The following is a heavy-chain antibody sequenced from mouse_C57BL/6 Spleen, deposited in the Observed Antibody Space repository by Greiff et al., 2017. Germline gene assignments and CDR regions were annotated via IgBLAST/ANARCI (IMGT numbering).Heavy chain of an antibody. CDR2: MNYEGSST. Sequence: EVTLVESEGGLVQPGSSMKLSCTASGFTFSDYYMALVCQVPDKGLEWVSNMNYEGSSTYYRDSLKSRFIISRDNSKSILYLQMSSLKSEDTATYYSARGTTTVVPYFDYWGQGATLTVSS. J-gene: IGHJ2*01. CDR1: GFTFSDYY. CDR3: ARGTTTVVPYFDY. D-gene: IGHD1-1*01. V-gene: IGHV5-16*01.